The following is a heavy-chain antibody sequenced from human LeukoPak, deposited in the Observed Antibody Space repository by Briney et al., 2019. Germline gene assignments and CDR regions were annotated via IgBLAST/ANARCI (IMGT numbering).Heavy chain of an antibody. V-gene: IGHV5-51*01. Sequence: GESLQISCKGSGCSFTSYWIGWVRQMPGKGLEWMGIIYPGDSDTRYSPSFQGQVTISADKSISTAYLQWSSLKAADNAMYYCALWGGGTYSSSWLNFDYWGQGTLVTVSS. CDR3: ALWGGGTYSSSWLNFDY. CDR2: IYPGDSDT. CDR1: GCSFTSYW. D-gene: IGHD6-13*01. J-gene: IGHJ4*02.